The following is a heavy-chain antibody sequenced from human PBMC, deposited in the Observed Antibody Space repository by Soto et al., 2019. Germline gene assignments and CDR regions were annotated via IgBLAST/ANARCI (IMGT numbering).Heavy chain of an antibody. V-gene: IGHV4-39*01. CDR3: ARLPSLKYSSSWPECHY. CDR2: IYYSGST. J-gene: IGHJ4*02. CDR1: GGSISSSSYY. D-gene: IGHD6-13*01. Sequence: QLQLQESGPGLVKHSETLSLTCTVSGGSISSSSYYWGWIRQPPGKGLEWIGSIYYSGSTYYNPSLKSRVTISVDTSKNQFSLKLSSVTAADTAVYYCARLPSLKYSSSWPECHYCGQGTLVTVSS.